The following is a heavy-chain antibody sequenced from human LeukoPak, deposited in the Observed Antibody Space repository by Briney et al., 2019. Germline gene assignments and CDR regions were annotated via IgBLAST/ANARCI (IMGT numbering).Heavy chain of an antibody. V-gene: IGHV1-69*05. CDR1: AGTFSSYA. Sequence: GASVTVSCKASAGTFSSYAISWVRQAPGQGLEWKGGIIPIFGTANYAQKFQGRVTITTDESTSTAYMELSSLRSEDTAVYYCARGPSGGSYSYFDYWGQGTLVTVSS. D-gene: IGHD1-26*01. CDR3: ARGPSGGSYSYFDY. J-gene: IGHJ4*02. CDR2: IIPIFGTA.